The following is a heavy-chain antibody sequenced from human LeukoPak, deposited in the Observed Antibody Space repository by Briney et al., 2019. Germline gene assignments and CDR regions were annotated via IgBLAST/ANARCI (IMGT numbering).Heavy chain of an antibody. CDR3: ARDLNVESFVPHWEAEAGPLGPFDI. V-gene: IGHV1-18*01. D-gene: IGHD6-13*01. J-gene: IGHJ3*02. CDR1: GYTFMSYG. Sequence: ASVKVSCKASGYTFMSYGINRVRQAPGQGLEWMGWISAYNGHTNYAQNLQGRVTVTTDTSASTAYMELRSLRSDDTALYYCARDLNVESFVPHWEAEAGPLGPFDIWGQGTMVTVSP. CDR2: ISAYNGHT.